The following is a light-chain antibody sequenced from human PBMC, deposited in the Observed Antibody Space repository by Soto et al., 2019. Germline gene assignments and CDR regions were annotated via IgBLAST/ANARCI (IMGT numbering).Light chain of an antibody. CDR1: SSDVGAYNL. CDR3: CTSYEGGGKYV. J-gene: IGLJ1*01. CDR2: EVS. V-gene: IGLV2-14*01. Sequence: QSALTQPASVSGSPGQSVTISCTGTSSDVGAYNLVSWYQQYPGKAPKLMIYEVSNRPSGVSNRFSGSTSGNKAPLTIYGLQAEDEAEYYCCTSYEGGGKYVFGTGTKVTVL.